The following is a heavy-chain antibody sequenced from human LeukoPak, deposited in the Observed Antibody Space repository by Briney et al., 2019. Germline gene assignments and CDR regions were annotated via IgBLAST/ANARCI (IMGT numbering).Heavy chain of an antibody. CDR1: GFTFTSYA. Sequence: PGGSLRLSCAASGFTFTSYAMTWVRQAPGKGLEWVSAISGSGGTTYYADSVKGRFTISRDNAKNSLYLQMNSLRAEDTAVYYCARDAIYCSGGSCYDDYWGQGTLVTVSS. J-gene: IGHJ4*02. CDR2: ISGSGGTT. D-gene: IGHD2-15*01. V-gene: IGHV3-23*01. CDR3: ARDAIYCSGGSCYDDY.